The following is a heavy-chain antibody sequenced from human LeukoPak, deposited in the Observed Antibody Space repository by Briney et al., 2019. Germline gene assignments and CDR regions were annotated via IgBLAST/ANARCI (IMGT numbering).Heavy chain of an antibody. J-gene: IGHJ4*02. V-gene: IGHV3-23*01. CDR3: AKLGQQLAYAFDY. D-gene: IGHD6-13*01. CDR2: ISDSGGST. CDR1: GFTFSSYN. Sequence: GGSLRLSCAASGFTFSSYNMNWVRQAPGKGLEWVSTISDSGGSTYYADSVKGRFTISRDNSKNTLYLQMNSLRAEDTAVYYCAKLGQQLAYAFDYWGQGTLVIVSS.